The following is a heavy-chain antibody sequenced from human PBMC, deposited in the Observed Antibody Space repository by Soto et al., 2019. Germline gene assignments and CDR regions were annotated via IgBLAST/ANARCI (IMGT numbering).Heavy chain of an antibody. V-gene: IGHV3-23*01. CDR2: ITETGGDT. Sequence: HPGGSLRLSCAASGFTFGNFVMRWVRQTPGKGLEWVSTITETGGDTYYTDSVKGRFTISRDNSKNTLYLQMTSLRAEDTALYYCTKASSDRNHMEVWGPGTTVTV. CDR3: TKASSDRNHMEV. J-gene: IGHJ6*02. CDR1: GFTFGNFV.